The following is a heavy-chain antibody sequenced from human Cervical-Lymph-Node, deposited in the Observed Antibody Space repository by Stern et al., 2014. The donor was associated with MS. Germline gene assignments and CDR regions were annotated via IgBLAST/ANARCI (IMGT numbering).Heavy chain of an antibody. V-gene: IGHV1-69*01. D-gene: IGHD6-19*01. J-gene: IGHJ6*02. CDR2: IIPIFGTA. Sequence: VQLVDSGAEVKKPGSSVKVSCKASGGTFSSYAISWVRQAPGQGLEWMGGIIPIFGTANYAQKFKGRFTITADESTSTAYMELSSLRSEDTAVYYCARVRGDSSGWLYYYYGMDVWGQGTTVTVSS. CDR1: GGTFSSYA. CDR3: ARVRGDSSGWLYYYYGMDV.